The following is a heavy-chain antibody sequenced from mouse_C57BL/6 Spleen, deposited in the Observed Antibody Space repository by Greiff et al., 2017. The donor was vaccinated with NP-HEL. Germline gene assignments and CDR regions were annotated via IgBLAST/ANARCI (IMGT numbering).Heavy chain of an antibody. CDR3: TTRVYYYAMDY. Sequence: EVQRVESGAELVRPGASVKLSCTASGFNIKDDYMHWVKQRPEQGLEWIGWIDPENGDTEYASKFQGKATITADTSSNTAYLQLSSLTSEDTAVYYCTTRVYYYAMDYWGQGTSVTVSS. V-gene: IGHV14-4*01. CDR2: IDPENGDT. CDR1: GFNIKDDY. J-gene: IGHJ4*01.